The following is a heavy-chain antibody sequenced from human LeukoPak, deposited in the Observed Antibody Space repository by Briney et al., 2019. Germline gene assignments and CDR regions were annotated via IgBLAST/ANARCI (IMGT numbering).Heavy chain of an antibody. CDR1: GFTFSSYA. CDR3: ARGDLYGRYPSFAFDI. J-gene: IGHJ3*02. CDR2: ISYDGSNK. D-gene: IGHD2-8*01. Sequence: PGGSLRLSCAASGFTFSSYAMHWVRQAPGKGLEWVAVISYDGSNKYYADSVKGRFTISRDNSKNTLYLQMNSLRAEDTAVYYCARGDLYGRYPSFAFDIWGQGTMVTVSS. V-gene: IGHV3-30-3*01.